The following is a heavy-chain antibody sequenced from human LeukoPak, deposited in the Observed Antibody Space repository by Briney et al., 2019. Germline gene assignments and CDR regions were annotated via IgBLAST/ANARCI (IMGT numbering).Heavy chain of an antibody. CDR1: AITLSNYG. V-gene: IGHV3-23*01. Sequence: GGSLTLSCPVSAITLSNYGMSCVRQAPGKGLEWVAGLSGSGHGTNYADSVQGRFTICRENPKNTLYLKTNSLRAEETAVYFCAKRGVVIRVFLVGFHKEAYYFDSWGQGALVTVSS. D-gene: IGHD3-10*01. CDR2: LSGSGHGT. CDR3: AKRGVVIRVFLVGFHKEAYYFDS. J-gene: IGHJ4*02.